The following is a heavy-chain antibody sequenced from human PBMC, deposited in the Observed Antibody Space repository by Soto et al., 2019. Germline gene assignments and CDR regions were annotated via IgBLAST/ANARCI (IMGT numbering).Heavy chain of an antibody. CDR1: GFTLSNYA. Sequence: EVQLLESGGGLVQPAGSLRLSCATSGFTLSNYAMNWVRQSPGKGLEWVSSISASGDSTYYPESVKGRFTVSRDNSKNTLYLQIDSLRAEDTAVYYCAKGGSLTGYFTYDYWGQGALVTVSS. D-gene: IGHD3-9*01. CDR2: ISASGDST. V-gene: IGHV3-23*01. J-gene: IGHJ4*02. CDR3: AKGGSLTGYFTYDY.